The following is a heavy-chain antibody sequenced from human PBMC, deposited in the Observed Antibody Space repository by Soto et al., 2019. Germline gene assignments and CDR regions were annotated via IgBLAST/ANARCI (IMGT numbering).Heavy chain of an antibody. D-gene: IGHD3-9*01. V-gene: IGHV3-64D*06. CDR3: TSNDILTGTDY. CDR2: ISSNGGST. J-gene: IGHJ4*02. CDR1: GFTFSSYA. Sequence: GGSLRLSCSASGFTFSSYAMHWVRQAPGKGLEYVSAISSNGGSTYYADSVKGRFTISRDNSKNTLYLQMSSLRAEDTAVYYCTSNDILTGTDYWGQGTLVTVSS.